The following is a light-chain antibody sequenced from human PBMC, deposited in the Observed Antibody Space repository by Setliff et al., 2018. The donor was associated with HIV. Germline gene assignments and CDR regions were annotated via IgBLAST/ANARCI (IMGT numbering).Light chain of an antibody. J-gene: IGLJ1*01. Sequence: QSALTQPASVSGSPGQSITISCTGTSSDIGRYNLVSWYQQYPGKAPKLMIYQATTRPSGVSNRFSGSKSGNTASLTISGLQAEDEADYYCCSNTGSNTYVFGSGTKVTVL. CDR1: SSDIGRYNL. CDR3: CSNTGSNTYV. CDR2: QAT. V-gene: IGLV2-23*01.